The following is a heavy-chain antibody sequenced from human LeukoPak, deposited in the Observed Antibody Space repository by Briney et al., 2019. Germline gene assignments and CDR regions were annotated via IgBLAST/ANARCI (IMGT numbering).Heavy chain of an antibody. J-gene: IGHJ6*02. CDR2: ISSSGSTI. D-gene: IGHD6-19*01. Sequence: GGSLGLSCAASGFTFSSYEMNWGRQAPGEGLEWVSYISSSGSTIYYADFVKGRFTISRDNAKNSLYLQMNSLRAEDTAVYYCARVSGWYGIDVWGQGTTVTVSS. CDR1: GFTFSSYE. V-gene: IGHV3-48*03. CDR3: ARVSGWYGIDV.